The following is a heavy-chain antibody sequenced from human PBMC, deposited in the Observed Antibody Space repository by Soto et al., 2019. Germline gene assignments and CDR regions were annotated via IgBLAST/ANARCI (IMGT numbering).Heavy chain of an antibody. CDR2: AGGSGSTT. CDR1: GFPFSSYA. J-gene: IGHJ4*02. CDR3: AKGTGITRFYFDY. Sequence: PGGSLRLSCAASGFPFSSYAMNWVRQSPGKGLEWVSGAGGSGSTTYYADSVRGRFTISRDNSKNTLYLQLNSLRAEDTAVYYCAKGTGITRFYFDYWGQGALVTVSS. V-gene: IGHV3-23*01. D-gene: IGHD1-7*01.